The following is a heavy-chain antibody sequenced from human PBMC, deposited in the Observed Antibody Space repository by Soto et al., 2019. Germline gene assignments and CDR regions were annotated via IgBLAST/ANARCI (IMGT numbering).Heavy chain of an antibody. Sequence: SQTLSLTCAISGDSVSSNSAAWNWIRQSPSRGLEWLGRTYYRSKWYNDYAVSVKSRITINPDTSKNQFSLQLNSVTPEDTAVYYCARDLGSLTSGSGYDYWFDPWGQGTLVTVSS. D-gene: IGHD5-12*01. CDR2: TYYRSKWYN. J-gene: IGHJ5*02. CDR3: ARDLGSLTSGSGYDYWFDP. CDR1: GDSVSSNSAA. V-gene: IGHV6-1*01.